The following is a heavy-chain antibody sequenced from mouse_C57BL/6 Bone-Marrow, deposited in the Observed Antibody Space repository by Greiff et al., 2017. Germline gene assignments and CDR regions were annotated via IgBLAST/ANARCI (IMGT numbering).Heavy chain of an antibody. CDR1: GFTFSDYY. V-gene: IGHV5-16*01. J-gene: IGHJ1*03. CDR2: INYDGSST. D-gene: IGHD6-1*01. CDR3: ARDPLWYFDV. Sequence: EVQLMESEGGLVQPGSSMKLSCTASGFTFSDYYMAWVRQVPEKGLEWVANINYDGSSTYYLDSLKSRFIISRDNAKNILYLQMSSLKSEDTATYYCARDPLWYFDVWGTGTTVTVSA.